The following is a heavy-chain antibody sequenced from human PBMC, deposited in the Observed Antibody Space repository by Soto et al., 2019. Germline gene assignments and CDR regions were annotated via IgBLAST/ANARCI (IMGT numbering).Heavy chain of an antibody. J-gene: IGHJ6*02. D-gene: IGHD2-15*01. CDR1: GGSISSSSYY. Sequence: QLQLQESGPGLVKPSETLSLTCTVSGGSISSSSYYWGWIRQPPGKGLEWIGSIFYSGSTYYNPSLKRPVTISVATSKNQFSLKLSSVTAADTAVYYCARHLTYCSAGSCYSDFPYYGMDVWGQGTTVTVSS. V-gene: IGHV4-39*01. CDR2: IFYSGST. CDR3: ARHLTYCSAGSCYSDFPYYGMDV.